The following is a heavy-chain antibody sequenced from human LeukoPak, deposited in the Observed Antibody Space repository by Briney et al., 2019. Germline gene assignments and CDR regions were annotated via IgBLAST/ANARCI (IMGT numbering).Heavy chain of an antibody. Sequence: SETLSLTRAVYGGSFSGYYWSWIRQPPGKGLEWIGEINHSGSTNYNPSLKSRVTISVDTSKNQFSLKLSSVTAADTAVYYCARVPGGWINWFDPWGQGTLVTVSS. CDR3: ARVPGGWINWFDP. V-gene: IGHV4-34*01. CDR2: INHSGST. CDR1: GGSFSGYY. J-gene: IGHJ5*02. D-gene: IGHD6-19*01.